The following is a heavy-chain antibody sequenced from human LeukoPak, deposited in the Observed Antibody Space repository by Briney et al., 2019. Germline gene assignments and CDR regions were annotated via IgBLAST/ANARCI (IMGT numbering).Heavy chain of an antibody. CDR1: GGSFSGYY. Sequence: PSETLSLTCAVYGGSFSGYYWSWIRQPPGKGLEWIGEINHSGSTNYNPSLKSRVTISVDTSKNQFSLKLSSVTAEDTAVYYCAREGYGDYAFDYFDYWGQGTLVTVSS. CDR3: AREGYGDYAFDYFDY. J-gene: IGHJ4*02. CDR2: INHSGST. V-gene: IGHV4-34*01. D-gene: IGHD4-17*01.